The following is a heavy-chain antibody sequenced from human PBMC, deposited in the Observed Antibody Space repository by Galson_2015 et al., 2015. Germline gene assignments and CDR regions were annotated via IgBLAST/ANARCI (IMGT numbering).Heavy chain of an antibody. CDR2: ISSSSSYI. V-gene: IGHV3-21*01. Sequence: SLRLSCAASGFTFSSYSMNWVRQAPGKGLEWVSSISSSSSYIYYADSVKGRFTISRDNAKNSLYLQMNSLRAEDTAVSYCARGLGPYSGYDLSPWGQGTLVTVSS. J-gene: IGHJ5*02. D-gene: IGHD5-12*01. CDR1: GFTFSSYS. CDR3: ARGLGPYSGYDLSP.